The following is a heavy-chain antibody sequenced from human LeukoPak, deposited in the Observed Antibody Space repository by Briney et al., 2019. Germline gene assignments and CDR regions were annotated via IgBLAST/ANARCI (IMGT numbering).Heavy chain of an antibody. CDR2: IYCSGST. Sequence: SETLSLTCTVSGGSISSYYWSWIRQPPGKGLEWIGYIYCSGSTNYNPSLKSRVTISVDTSTNEFSLKLTSVTAADTAVYYCARAYYSDSNAPYYFDYWGEGTLVTVSS. J-gene: IGHJ4*02. CDR1: GGSISSYY. V-gene: IGHV4-59*08. D-gene: IGHD3-22*01. CDR3: ARAYYSDSNAPYYFDY.